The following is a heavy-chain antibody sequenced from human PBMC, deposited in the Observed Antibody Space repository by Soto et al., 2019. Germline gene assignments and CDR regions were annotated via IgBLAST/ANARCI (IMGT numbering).Heavy chain of an antibody. CDR1: GVSISSGGYY. J-gene: IGHJ4*02. Sequence: QVQLQESGPGLVKPSQTLSLTCTVSGVSISSGGYYWSWIRQHPGKGLEGIGYIYYSGSTYYNPSLKSRVTISVDTSKNQFSLKLSSVTAADTAVYYCARKRSAYGDYVFDYWGQGTLVTVSS. CDR3: ARKRSAYGDYVFDY. D-gene: IGHD4-17*01. V-gene: IGHV4-31*03. CDR2: IYYSGST.